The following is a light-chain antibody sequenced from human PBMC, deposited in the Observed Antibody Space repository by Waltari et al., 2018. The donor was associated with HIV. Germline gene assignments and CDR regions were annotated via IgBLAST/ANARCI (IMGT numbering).Light chain of an antibody. V-gene: IGLV2-14*01. J-gene: IGLJ2*01. CDR2: GII. Sequence: HSALTQPASVSGSLGQSVTISCTARTSDIGNFFPWYRQYPEKAPQLILSGIIRRPSGISSRFSGSKSGDTASLTISGLQPDDEALYYCSAPVDTDFVVFGGGTFLTVL. CDR3: SAPVDTDFVV. CDR1: TSDIGNF.